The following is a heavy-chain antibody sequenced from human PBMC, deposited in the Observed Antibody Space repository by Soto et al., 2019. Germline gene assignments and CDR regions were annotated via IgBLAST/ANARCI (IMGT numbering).Heavy chain of an antibody. CDR3: ARAPLRSCSSTSCYAEGN. CDR1: GGTCSSCT. CDR2: IIPILGIA. Sequence: SVKVSCKGSGGTCSSCTMSWVRQTPGQGLEWMGRIIPILGIANYAQKFQGRVTITADKSTSTAYMELSSLRSEDTAVYYCARAPLRSCSSTSCYAEGNSGQGTLVTVSS. J-gene: IGHJ4*02. V-gene: IGHV1-69*02. D-gene: IGHD2-2*01.